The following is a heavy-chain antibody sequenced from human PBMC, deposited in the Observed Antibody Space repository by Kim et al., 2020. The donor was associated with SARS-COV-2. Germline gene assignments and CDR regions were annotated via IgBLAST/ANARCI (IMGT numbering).Heavy chain of an antibody. CDR2: T. D-gene: IGHD4-17*01. Sequence: TNYNPSLKSRVTISVDTSKNQFSLKLSSVTAADTAVYYCARDHDYAAFDIWGQGTMVTVSS. CDR3: ARDHDYAAFDI. J-gene: IGHJ3*02. V-gene: IGHV4-59*01.